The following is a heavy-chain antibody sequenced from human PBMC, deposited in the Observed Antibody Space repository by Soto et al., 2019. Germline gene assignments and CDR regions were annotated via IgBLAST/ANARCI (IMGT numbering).Heavy chain of an antibody. D-gene: IGHD5-12*01. Sequence: QVQLVESGGGVVQPGRSLRLSCAASGFTFSSYAMHWVRQALGKGLEWVAVISYDGSNKYYADSVKGRFTISRDNSKNTLYLQMNSLRAEDTAVYYCARGGDGYNSGYFDYWGQGTLVTVSS. CDR1: GFTFSSYA. J-gene: IGHJ4*02. CDR2: ISYDGSNK. V-gene: IGHV3-30-3*01. CDR3: ARGGDGYNSGYFDY.